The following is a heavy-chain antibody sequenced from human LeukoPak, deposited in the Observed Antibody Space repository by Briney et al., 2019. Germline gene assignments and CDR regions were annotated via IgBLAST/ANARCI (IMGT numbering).Heavy chain of an antibody. Sequence: SETLSLTCSVSGDSISSGGYYWSWVRQSPGKGLEWIGYIHHIGTTYYNPSLKSRVTISVDRSRNQFSLKLSSMTAADTAVYYCARFDYNDYYFDSWGQGTLVTASS. CDR2: IHHIGTT. J-gene: IGHJ4*02. V-gene: IGHV4-30-2*06. D-gene: IGHD4-11*01. CDR1: GDSISSGGYY. CDR3: ARFDYNDYYFDS.